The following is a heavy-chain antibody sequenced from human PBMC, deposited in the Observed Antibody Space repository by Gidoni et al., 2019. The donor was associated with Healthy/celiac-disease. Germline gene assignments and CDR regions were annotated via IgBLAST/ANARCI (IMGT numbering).Heavy chain of an antibody. Sequence: QVQLLESGGGVVQRGRSLRLSCAASGFPFRSYGMHWVRQAPGKGLEWVAVISYDGSNKYYADSVKGRFTISRDKSKNTRYLQMNSLRAEDTAVYCCAKDLRGLTLSYWYFDLWGRGTLVTVSS. V-gene: IGHV3-30*18. CDR1: GFPFRSYG. J-gene: IGHJ2*01. CDR2: ISYDGSNK. D-gene: IGHD3-10*01. CDR3: AKDLRGLTLSYWYFDL.